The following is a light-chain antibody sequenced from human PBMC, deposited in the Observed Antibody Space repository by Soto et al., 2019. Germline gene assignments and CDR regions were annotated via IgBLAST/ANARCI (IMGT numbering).Light chain of an antibody. CDR3: QQYLDWPVT. CDR2: GIS. CDR1: QSLATN. Sequence: EIVMTQSPVTLSVSPGERVTLSCRASQSLATNLAWYQQKPGQTPRLVIYGISARASGIPGRFSGSGFGTDFTLTMSSLQPEDSAVYYCQQYLDWPVTFGGGTKVEI. J-gene: IGKJ4*01. V-gene: IGKV3-15*01.